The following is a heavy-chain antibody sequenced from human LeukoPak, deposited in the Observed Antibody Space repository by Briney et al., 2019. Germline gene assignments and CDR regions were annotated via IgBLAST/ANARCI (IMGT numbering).Heavy chain of an antibody. V-gene: IGHV3-66*01. J-gene: IGHJ4*02. Sequence: GGSLRLSCAASGFTVSSHYMSWVRQAPGKGLEWVSVFYVGGSTYYADSVKGRFTISRDHSKNTLYLQMDSLRAEDTAVYYCARGDGYNYFDYWGQGTLVTVSS. CDR1: GFTVSSHY. D-gene: IGHD5-24*01. CDR2: FYVGGST. CDR3: ARGDGYNYFDY.